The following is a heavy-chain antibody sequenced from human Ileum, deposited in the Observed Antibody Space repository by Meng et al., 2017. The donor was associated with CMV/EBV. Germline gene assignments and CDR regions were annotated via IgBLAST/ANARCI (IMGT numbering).Heavy chain of an antibody. CDR1: GGSISSNTHY. J-gene: IGHJ4*02. Sequence: TVSGGSISSNTHYWDWIRQPPGKGLEWVGSIYYSGSTYYNPSLEGRVTISLDTSSSEFSLKVNSVTAADTAVYYCARWRVVTFAFDYWGQGSLVTVSS. CDR3: ARWRVVTFAFDY. V-gene: IGHV4-39*07. CDR2: IYYSGST. D-gene: IGHD2-21*02.